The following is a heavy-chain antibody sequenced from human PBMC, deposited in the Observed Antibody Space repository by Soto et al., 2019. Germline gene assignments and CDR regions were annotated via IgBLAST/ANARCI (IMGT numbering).Heavy chain of an antibody. J-gene: IGHJ5*02. CDR3: ARVLYYYDSSAFDP. V-gene: IGHV4-61*01. CDR1: GGSVSSGSYY. D-gene: IGHD3-22*01. CDR2: IYYSGST. Sequence: SETLSLTCTVSGGSVSSGSYYWSWIRQPPGKGLEWIGYIYYSGSTNYNPSLKSRVTISVDTSKNQFSLKLSSVTAADTAVYYCARVLYYYDSSAFDPWGQGTLVTVSS.